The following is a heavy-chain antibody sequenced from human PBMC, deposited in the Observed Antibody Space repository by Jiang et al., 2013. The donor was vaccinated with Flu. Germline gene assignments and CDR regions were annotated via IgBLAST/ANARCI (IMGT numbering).Heavy chain of an antibody. CDR2: ISAYNGNT. CDR1: GYTFTSYG. V-gene: IGHV1-18*04. J-gene: IGHJ6*03. CDR3: ARDRFGPFPLRYFDWSRDYMDV. D-gene: IGHD3-9*01. Sequence: SGAEVKKPGASVKVSCKASGYTFTSYGISWVRQAPGQGLEWMGWISAYNGNTNYAQKLQGRVTMTTDTSTSTAYMELRSLRSDDTAVYYCARDRFGPFPLRYFDWSRDYMDVWGKGTTVTVSS.